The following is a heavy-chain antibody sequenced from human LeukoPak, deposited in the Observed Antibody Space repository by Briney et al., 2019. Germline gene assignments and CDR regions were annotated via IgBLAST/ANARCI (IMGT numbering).Heavy chain of an antibody. CDR2: VYYTGTT. Sequence: SEILSLTCTVSGGSLSSYYWSWIRQPPGKGLEWMGHVYYTGTTNYNPSLKSRVTISVDTSNNQFSLKLSSVTAADTAVYYCARRSKAVAGLAFDIWGQGTMVTVSS. CDR1: GGSLSSYY. J-gene: IGHJ3*02. D-gene: IGHD6-19*01. CDR3: ARRSKAVAGLAFDI. V-gene: IGHV4-59*08.